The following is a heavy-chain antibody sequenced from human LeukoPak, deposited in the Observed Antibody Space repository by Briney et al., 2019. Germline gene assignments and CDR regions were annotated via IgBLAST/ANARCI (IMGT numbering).Heavy chain of an antibody. CDR1: GFTFSSSG. CDR2: VSYDGGKK. D-gene: IGHD2-21*02. V-gene: IGHV3-30*18. J-gene: IGHJ1*01. CDR3: AKPAYCGGDCYSSPFQH. Sequence: PGGSQRLSCAASGFTFSSSGMHWVRQAPGKGLEWVAFVSYDGGKKYYADSVKGRFTIFRDNSKNTLYLQMNSLRAEDTAVYYCAKPAYCGGDCYSSPFQHWGQGTLVTVSS.